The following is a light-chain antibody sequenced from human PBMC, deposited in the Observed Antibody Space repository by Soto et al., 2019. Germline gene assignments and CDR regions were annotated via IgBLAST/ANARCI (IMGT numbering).Light chain of an antibody. CDR3: QQYHSSPRP. CDR2: GAS. J-gene: IGKJ1*01. CDR1: QSVSSSY. Sequence: EIVLTQSPGTLSLSPGERATLSCRASQSVSSSYLAWYQQKPGQPPRLLIYGASSRATGIPDRFSGSGSGTDFTLTISRLEPEDFAVYYCQQYHSSPRPFGQGTKVDIK. V-gene: IGKV3-20*01.